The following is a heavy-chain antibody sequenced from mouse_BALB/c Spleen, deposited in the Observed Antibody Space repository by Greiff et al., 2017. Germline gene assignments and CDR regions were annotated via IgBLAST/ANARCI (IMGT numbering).Heavy chain of an antibody. J-gene: IGHJ4*01. V-gene: IGHV2-2*02. CDR2: IWSGGST. CDR3: ARGDYRYDEAMDY. Sequence: VQVVESGPGLVQPSQSLSITCTVSGFSLTSYGVHWVRQSPGKGLEWLGVIWSGGSTDYNAAFISRLSISKDNSKSQVFFKMNSLQANDTAIYYCARGDYRYDEAMDYWGQGTSVTVSS. CDR1: GFSLTSYG. D-gene: IGHD2-14*01.